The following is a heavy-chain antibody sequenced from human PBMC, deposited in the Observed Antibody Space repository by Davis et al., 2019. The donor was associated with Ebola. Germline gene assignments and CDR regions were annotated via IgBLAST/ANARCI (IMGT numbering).Heavy chain of an antibody. CDR3: ARDGDYGDYFDY. CDR2: ISAYNGNT. Sequence: AASVKVSCKASGDSFTSYGISWVRQAPGQGLEWMGWISAYNGNTNYAQKLQGRVTMTTDTSTSTAYMELRSLRSDDTAVYYCARDGDYGDYFDYWGQGTLVTFSS. CDR1: GDSFTSYG. D-gene: IGHD4-17*01. V-gene: IGHV1-18*01. J-gene: IGHJ4*02.